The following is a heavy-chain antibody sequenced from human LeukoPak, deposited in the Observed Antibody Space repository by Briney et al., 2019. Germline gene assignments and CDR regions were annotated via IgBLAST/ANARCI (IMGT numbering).Heavy chain of an antibody. J-gene: IGHJ4*02. CDR1: GGTFSSYA. CDR3: AREGLGYSYGSSFDY. Sequence: ASVKVSCMASGGTFSSYAISWVRQAPGQGLEWMGGIIPIFGTANYAQKFQGRVTLTADESTSTAYMELSSLRSEDTAVYYCAREGLGYSYGSSFDYWGQGTLVTVSS. D-gene: IGHD5-18*01. CDR2: IIPIFGTA. V-gene: IGHV1-69*13.